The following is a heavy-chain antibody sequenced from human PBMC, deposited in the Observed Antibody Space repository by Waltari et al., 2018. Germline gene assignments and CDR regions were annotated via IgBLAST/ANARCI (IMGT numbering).Heavy chain of an antibody. D-gene: IGHD2-15*01. CDR3: ARDKDCSGGSCYSGYYYYGMDV. J-gene: IGHJ6*02. CDR1: GFTFSSYG. CDR2: IWYDGSNK. Sequence: QVQLVESGGGVVQPGRSLRLSCAASGFTFSSYGMHWVRQAPGKGLEWVAVIWYDGSNKYYADYVKGRFTISRDNSKNTLYLQMNSLRAEDTAVYYCARDKDCSGGSCYSGYYYYGMDVWGQGTTVIVSS. V-gene: IGHV3-33*01.